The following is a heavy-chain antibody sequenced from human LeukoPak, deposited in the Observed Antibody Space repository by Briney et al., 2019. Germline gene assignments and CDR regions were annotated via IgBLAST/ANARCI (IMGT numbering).Heavy chain of an antibody. Sequence: SETLSLTCTVSGGSISSSTYYWGWIRQHPGKGLEWIGYIYYSGSTYYNPSLKSRVTISVDTSKNQFSLKLSSVTAADTAVYYCARVSFGYGYYYGMDVWGQGTTVTVSS. CDR2: IYYSGST. CDR3: ARVSFGYGYYYGMDV. J-gene: IGHJ6*02. CDR1: GGSISSSTYY. V-gene: IGHV4-31*03. D-gene: IGHD5-18*01.